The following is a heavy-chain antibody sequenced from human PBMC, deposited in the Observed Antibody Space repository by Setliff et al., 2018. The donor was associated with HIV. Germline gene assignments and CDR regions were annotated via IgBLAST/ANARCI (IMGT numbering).Heavy chain of an antibody. D-gene: IGHD3-10*01. Sequence: SETLSLTCAVYNTSVSGYYWTLIRQSPGRGLEWIGEINQSGGTDYNPSLRSRVYMSLDTSKNQFSLKLLSVTAADSAVYYCTRGLGITMVRGIRTFDPWGQGTQVTVSS. CDR1: NTSVSGYY. CDR3: TRGLGITMVRGIRTFDP. J-gene: IGHJ5*02. V-gene: IGHV4-34*01. CDR2: INQSGGT.